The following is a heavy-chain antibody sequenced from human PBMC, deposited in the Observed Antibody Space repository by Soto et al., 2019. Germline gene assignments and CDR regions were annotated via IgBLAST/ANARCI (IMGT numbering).Heavy chain of an antibody. V-gene: IGHV3-21*01. D-gene: IGHD4-17*01. CDR1: GFTFSSYS. J-gene: IGHJ6*03. Sequence: GGSLRLSCAASGFTFSSYSMNWVRQAPGKGLEWVSSISSSNSYIYYADSVKGRFTISRDNAKNSLYLQMNSLRAEDTAVYYCASRINDYGDLPYYMDVWGKGTTVTVSS. CDR3: ASRINDYGDLPYYMDV. CDR2: ISSSNSYI.